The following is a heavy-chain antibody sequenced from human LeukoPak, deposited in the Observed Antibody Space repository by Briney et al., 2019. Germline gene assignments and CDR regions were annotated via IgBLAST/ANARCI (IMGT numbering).Heavy chain of an antibody. V-gene: IGHV4-59*01. J-gene: IGHJ6*03. CDR2: IYYSGST. CDR3: ARDHEGASWYPPYYYYYYMDV. CDR1: GGSISNYY. Sequence: PSETLSLTCTVSGGSISNYYWGWIRQPPGKGLEWIGYIYYSGSTNYNPSLKSRVTISVDTSKNQFSLKLSSVTAADTAVYYCARDHEGASWYPPYYYYYYMDVWGKGTTVTVSS. D-gene: IGHD6-13*01.